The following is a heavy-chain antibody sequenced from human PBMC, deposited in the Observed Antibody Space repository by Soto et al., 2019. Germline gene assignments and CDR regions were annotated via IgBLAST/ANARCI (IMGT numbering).Heavy chain of an antibody. CDR1: GGTFSSYT. J-gene: IGHJ4*02. CDR3: ATGGGDYGNFAY. V-gene: IGHV1-69*02. Sequence: QVQLVQSGAEVKKPGSSVKVSCKASGGTFSSYTISWVRQAPGQGLEWMGRIIPILGIANYAQKFQGRVTITADQSTSTAYRELSSLRSEDPAVYYCATGGGDYGNFAYWGQGTLVTVSS. CDR2: IIPILGIA. D-gene: IGHD4-17*01.